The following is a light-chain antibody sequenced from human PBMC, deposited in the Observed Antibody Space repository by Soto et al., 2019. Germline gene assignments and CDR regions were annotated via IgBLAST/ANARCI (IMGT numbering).Light chain of an antibody. CDR3: RQYRSTHTIP. Sequence: ILLTQSPGALSLSPEERASLSCWASQSVSSRYLAWYQQKPGQAPRLLIYGASSRATGIPDRFSGSGSGTDFSLTISRLEAKDFAEYYCRQYRSTHTIPFGQGTRLEIK. CDR1: QSVSSRY. J-gene: IGKJ5*01. CDR2: GAS. V-gene: IGKV3-20*01.